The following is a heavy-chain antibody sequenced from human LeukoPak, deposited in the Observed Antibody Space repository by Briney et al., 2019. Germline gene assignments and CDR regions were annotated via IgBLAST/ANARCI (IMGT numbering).Heavy chain of an antibody. CDR2: IYYSGST. V-gene: IGHV4-59*01. D-gene: IGHD3-3*01. CDR1: GGSISSYY. CDR3: AIDDYDFWSGLYYMDV. J-gene: IGHJ6*03. Sequence: SETLSLTCTVSGGSISSYYWSWIRQPPGKGLEWIGYIYYSGSTNYNPSLKSRVTISVDTSKNQFSLKLSSVTAADTAVYYCAIDDYDFWSGLYYMDVWGKGTTVTVSS.